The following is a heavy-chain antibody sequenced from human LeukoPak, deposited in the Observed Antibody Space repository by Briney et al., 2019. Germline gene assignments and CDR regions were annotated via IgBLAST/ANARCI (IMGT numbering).Heavy chain of an antibody. CDR3: VKDNGGGFGENYYYYGLGV. Sequence: GRSLRLSCAGSGFIFNNYAMHWVRQPPGKGLEWVSGISWNSGSIDYADSVKGRFTISRDNAENSLYLQMNSLRVEDTALYYCVKDNGGGFGENYYYYGLGVWGQGTTVTVS. D-gene: IGHD3-10*01. V-gene: IGHV3-9*01. J-gene: IGHJ6*02. CDR2: ISWNSGSI. CDR1: GFIFNNYA.